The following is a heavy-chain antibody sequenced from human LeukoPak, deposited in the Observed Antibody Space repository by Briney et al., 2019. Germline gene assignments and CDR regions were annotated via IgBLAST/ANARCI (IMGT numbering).Heavy chain of an antibody. V-gene: IGHV1-69*06. J-gene: IGHJ4*02. Sequence: SVKVSCKASGGTFSSYAISWVRQAPGQGLEWMGGIIPIFGTADYAQKFQGRVTITADKSTSTAYMELSSLRSEDTAVYYCAGSSGSYRMLDYWGQGTLVTVSS. CDR2: IIPIFGTA. CDR1: GGTFSSYA. CDR3: AGSSGSYRMLDY. D-gene: IGHD1-26*01.